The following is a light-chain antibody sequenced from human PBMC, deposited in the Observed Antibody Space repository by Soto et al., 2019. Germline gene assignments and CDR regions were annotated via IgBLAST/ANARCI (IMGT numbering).Light chain of an antibody. V-gene: IGKV1-5*01. CDR2: DAS. Sequence: DIQMTQSPSTLSASVGERVTITCRASQSISSWLAWYQQKPGKAPKLLIYDASSLESGVPSRFSGSGSGTEFTPTISSLQPDDVATYYCQQYNSYSTYTFGQGTKLEIK. CDR3: QQYNSYSTYT. CDR1: QSISSW. J-gene: IGKJ2*01.